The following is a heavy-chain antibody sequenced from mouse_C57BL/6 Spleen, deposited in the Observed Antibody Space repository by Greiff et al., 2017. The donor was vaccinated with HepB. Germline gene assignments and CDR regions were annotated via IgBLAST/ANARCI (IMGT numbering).Heavy chain of an antibody. V-gene: IGHV1-9*01. CDR3: ATGPYDGYFLYYFDY. CDR2: ILPGSGST. CDR1: GYTFTGYW. J-gene: IGHJ2*01. D-gene: IGHD2-3*01. Sequence: VQLQQSGAELMKPGASVKLSCKATGYTFTGYWIEWVKQRPGHGLEWIGEILPGSGSTNYNEKFKGKATFTAATSSNTAYMQLSSLTTEDSAIYYCATGPYDGYFLYYFDYWGQGTTLTVSS.